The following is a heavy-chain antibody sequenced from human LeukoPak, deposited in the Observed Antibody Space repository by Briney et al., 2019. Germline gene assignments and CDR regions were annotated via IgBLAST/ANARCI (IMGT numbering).Heavy chain of an antibody. J-gene: IGHJ4*02. CDR3: AKGSTVTTGGGSFDY. V-gene: IGHV3-9*01. CDR1: GFTFDDYA. D-gene: IGHD4-17*01. CDR2: ISWNSGSI. Sequence: GGSLRLSCAASGFTFDDYAMHWVRQAPGKGLGSVSGISWNSGSIGYADSVKGRFTISRDNAKNSLYLQMNSLRAEDTALYYCAKGSTVTTGGGSFDYWGQGTLVTVSS.